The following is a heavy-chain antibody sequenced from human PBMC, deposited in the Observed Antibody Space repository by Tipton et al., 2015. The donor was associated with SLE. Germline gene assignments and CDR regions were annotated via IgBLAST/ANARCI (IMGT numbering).Heavy chain of an antibody. CDR1: GFTFDDYA. Sequence: SLRLSCAASGFTFDDYAMHWVRQAPGKGLEWVSVISWNSGRIGYADSVKGRFTIPRDNAKNSLYLQMNSLRAEDTALYYCASELLPNYGMDVWGQGTTVTVSS. CDR2: ISWNSGRI. D-gene: IGHD2-15*01. CDR3: ASELLPNYGMDV. J-gene: IGHJ6*02. V-gene: IGHV3-9*01.